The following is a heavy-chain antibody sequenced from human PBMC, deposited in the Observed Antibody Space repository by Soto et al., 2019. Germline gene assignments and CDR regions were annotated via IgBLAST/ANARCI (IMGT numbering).Heavy chain of an antibody. V-gene: IGHV3-21*01. CDR3: ARDPSTTGAAFDI. CDR2: ISSSSSYI. Sequence: GGSLRLSCAASGFTFSSYSMNWVRQAPGKGLEWVSSISSSSSYIYYADSVKGRFTISRDNAKNSLYLQMNSLRAEDTAVYYCARDPSTTGAAFDIRGQGTMVTVSS. J-gene: IGHJ3*02. CDR1: GFTFSSYS.